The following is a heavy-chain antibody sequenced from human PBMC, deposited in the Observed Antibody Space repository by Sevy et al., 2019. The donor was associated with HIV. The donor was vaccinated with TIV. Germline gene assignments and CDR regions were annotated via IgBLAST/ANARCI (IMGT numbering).Heavy chain of an antibody. J-gene: IGHJ4*02. CDR2: TSYDGSNK. D-gene: IGHD2-21*02. Sequence: GGSLRLSCAASGFTFSSYAMHWVRQAPGKGLEWVAVTSYDGSNKYYADSVKGRFTISRDNSKNTLYLQMNSLRAEDTAVYYCARAPYCGGDCYFLDYWGQGTLVTVSS. CDR3: ARAPYCGGDCYFLDY. V-gene: IGHV3-30*04. CDR1: GFTFSSYA.